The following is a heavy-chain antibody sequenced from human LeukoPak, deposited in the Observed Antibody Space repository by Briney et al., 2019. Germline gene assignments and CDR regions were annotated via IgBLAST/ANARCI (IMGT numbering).Heavy chain of an antibody. J-gene: IGHJ5*02. D-gene: IGHD3-3*01. CDR2: ISGSGGST. V-gene: IGHV3-23*01. Sequence: GGSLRLSCAASGFTFSSYGMSWVRQAPGKGLEWVSAISGSGGSTYYADSVKGRFTISRDNSKNTLYLQMNSLRAEDTAVYYCARDRGVDTIFGVAVIGSHNWFDPWGQGTLVTVSS. CDR1: GFTFSSYG. CDR3: ARDRGVDTIFGVAVIGSHNWFDP.